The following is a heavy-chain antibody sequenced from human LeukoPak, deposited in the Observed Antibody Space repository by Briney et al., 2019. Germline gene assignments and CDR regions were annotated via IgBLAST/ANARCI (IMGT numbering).Heavy chain of an antibody. CDR2: IYYSGST. D-gene: IGHD4-17*01. J-gene: IGHJ4*02. CDR1: GGSISSYY. CDR3: ARGSSPSQLRLVYFDY. V-gene: IGHV4-59*01. Sequence: PSETLSPTCTVSGGSISSYYWSWIRQPPGKGLEWIGYIYYSGSTNYNRSLKSRVTISVDTSKNQFSLKLSSVTAADTAVYYCARGSSPSQLRLVYFDYWGQGTLVTVSS.